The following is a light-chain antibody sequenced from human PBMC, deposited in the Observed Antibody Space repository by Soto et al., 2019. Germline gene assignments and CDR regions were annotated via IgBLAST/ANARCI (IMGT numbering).Light chain of an antibody. V-gene: IGLV2-8*01. Sequence: QSVLTQPPSASGSPGQSVTISCTGSSSDVGGYNYVSWYQQHPGKAPKVIINEVSKRPSGVPDRFSGSKSGNTASLTVSGLQADDEADYYCSSYAGSSNVFGTGTKVTAL. CDR3: SSYAGSSNV. J-gene: IGLJ1*01. CDR2: EVS. CDR1: SSDVGGYNY.